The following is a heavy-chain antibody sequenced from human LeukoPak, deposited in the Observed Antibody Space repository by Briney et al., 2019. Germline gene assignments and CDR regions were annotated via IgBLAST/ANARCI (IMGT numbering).Heavy chain of an antibody. V-gene: IGHV3-11*01. J-gene: IGHJ5*02. CDR3: ARAGTYGDYKVFDN. Sequence: GGSLRLSCAASRFIFSNYYMSWIRQTPGKGLEWIANIGADGSSEYYADSAKGRFTISRDNARNSLFLQMNSLRVEDTAVYFCARAGTYGDYKVFDNWGQGILVTVSS. CDR2: IGADGSSE. CDR1: RFIFSNYY. D-gene: IGHD4-17*01.